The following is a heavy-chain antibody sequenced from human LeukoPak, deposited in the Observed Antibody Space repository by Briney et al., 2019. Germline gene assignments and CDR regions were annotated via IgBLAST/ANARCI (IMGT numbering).Heavy chain of an antibody. CDR2: ISSSSSYI. CDR3: ARVRTVGATIDAFDI. Sequence: KPGGSLRLSCAASGFTFSSYSMNWVRQAPGKGLEWVSSISSSSSYIYYADSVKGRFTISRDNAKNSLYLQMNSLRAEDTAVYYCARVRTVGATIDAFDIWGQGTMVTVSS. CDR1: GFTFSSYS. J-gene: IGHJ3*02. V-gene: IGHV3-21*01. D-gene: IGHD1-26*01.